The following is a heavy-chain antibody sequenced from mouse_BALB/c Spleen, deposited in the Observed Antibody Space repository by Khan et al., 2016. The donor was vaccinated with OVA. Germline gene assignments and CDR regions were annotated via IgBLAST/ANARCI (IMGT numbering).Heavy chain of an antibody. CDR1: GYSITSDYA. V-gene: IGHV3-2*02. CDR2: ISYSGNT. J-gene: IGHJ2*01. Sequence: EVKLLESGPGLVKPSQSLSLTCTVTGYSITSDYAWNWIRQFPGNKLEWMGYISYSGNTKYNPSLKSRISITRDTSKNQFFLQFNSVTPEDTATYSCANNYGGDFDYWGQGTTLTVSS. D-gene: IGHD1-1*02. CDR3: ANNYGGDFDY.